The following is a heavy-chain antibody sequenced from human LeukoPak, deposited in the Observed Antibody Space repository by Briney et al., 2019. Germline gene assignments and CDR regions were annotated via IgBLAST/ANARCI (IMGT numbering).Heavy chain of an antibody. D-gene: IGHD2-8*01. CDR3: ARDTNLRDSFDI. V-gene: IGHV3-21*01. CDR2: ITTSSQV. J-gene: IGHJ3*02. CDR1: GLTFTRYS. Sequence: GGSLRLSCAASGLTFTRYSMNWVRQAPGKGLEWVSYITTSSQVYYADSVKGRFSISRDNAKNSLYLQMDSLRAEDTAVYYCARDTNLRDSFDIWGQGTMVTVSS.